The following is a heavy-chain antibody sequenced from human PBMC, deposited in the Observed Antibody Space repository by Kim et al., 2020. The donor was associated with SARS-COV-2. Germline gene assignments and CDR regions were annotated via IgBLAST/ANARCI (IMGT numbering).Heavy chain of an antibody. CDR1: GFTFSSYG. D-gene: IGHD2-2*01. V-gene: IGHV3-30*18. CDR2: ISFDGSHK. CDR3: AKGGGVVPAAPTFDY. J-gene: IGHJ4*02. Sequence: GGSLRLSCAASGFTFSSYGIHWVRQAPGKGLEWVAFISFDGSHKYYAGSVKGRFTISRDNSKNTVYVQMNGLRAEDTAVYYCAKGGGVVPAAPTFDYWGQGTLVTVSS.